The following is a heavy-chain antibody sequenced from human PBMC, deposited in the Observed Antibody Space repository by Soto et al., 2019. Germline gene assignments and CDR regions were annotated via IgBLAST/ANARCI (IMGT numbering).Heavy chain of an antibody. Sequence: GGSLRLSCAASGFPFSSYAMSWVRQAPGKGLEWVSAISGSGGSTYYADSVKGRFTISRDNSKNTLYLQMNSLRAEDTAVYYCAKEVLWFGELLPDFDYWGQGTLVTVSS. V-gene: IGHV3-23*01. CDR2: ISGSGGST. CDR1: GFPFSSYA. J-gene: IGHJ4*02. D-gene: IGHD3-10*01. CDR3: AKEVLWFGELLPDFDY.